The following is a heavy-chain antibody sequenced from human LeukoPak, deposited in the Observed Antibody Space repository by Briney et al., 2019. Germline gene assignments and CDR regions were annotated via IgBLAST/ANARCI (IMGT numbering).Heavy chain of an antibody. CDR3: VRGVGGEYFYFDR. CDR1: GDSISSDGHS. Sequence: SETLSPTCGASGDSISSDGHSWSWIRQPPGKGLEWVGYIYHSGAAYHNPSLKSRLALSVDTSNNQFCLRLRSVTAADTAVYYCVRGVGGEYFYFDRWGQGALVTVSA. V-gene: IGHV4-30-4*07. J-gene: IGHJ4*02. CDR2: IYHSGAA. D-gene: IGHD1-26*01.